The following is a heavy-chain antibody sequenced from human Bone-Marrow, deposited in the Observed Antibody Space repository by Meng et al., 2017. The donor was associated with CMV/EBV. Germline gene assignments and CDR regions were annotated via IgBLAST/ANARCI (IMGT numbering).Heavy chain of an antibody. V-gene: IGHV4-59*01. Sequence: SETLSLTCTVSGGSISSYYWSWIRQPPGKGLEWIGEINHSGSTNYNPSLKSRVTISVDTSKNQSSLKLSSVTAADTAVYYCARGRGSYRSFDYWGQGTLVTVSS. CDR3: ARGRGSYRSFDY. CDR2: INHSGST. CDR1: GGSISSYY. J-gene: IGHJ4*02. D-gene: IGHD3-16*02.